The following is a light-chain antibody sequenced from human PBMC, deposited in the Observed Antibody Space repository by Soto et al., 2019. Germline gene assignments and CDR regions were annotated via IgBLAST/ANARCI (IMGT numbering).Light chain of an antibody. V-gene: IGKV1-27*01. J-gene: IGKJ4*01. Sequence: DIQMTQSPSSLSASVGDRVTFTCRASQGISNYLAWYLQKPGETPKLLIYGASTLQSGVPSRFSGSGSGTDFTLTISSLXXXXXXTYYCQKYDSAPLTFGGGTKVEMK. CDR2: GAS. CDR3: QKYDSAPLT. CDR1: QGISNY.